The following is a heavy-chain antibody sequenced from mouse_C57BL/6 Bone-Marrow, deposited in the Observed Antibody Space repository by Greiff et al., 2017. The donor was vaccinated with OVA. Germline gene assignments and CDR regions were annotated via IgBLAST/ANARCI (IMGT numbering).Heavy chain of an antibody. J-gene: IGHJ4*01. D-gene: IGHD1-1*01. V-gene: IGHV1-64*01. Sequence: VQLQQPGAELVKPGASVKLSCKASGYTFTSYWMHWVKQRPGQGLEWIGMIHPNSGSTNYNEKFKSKATLTVDKSSSTAYMQLGSLTSEDSAVYYCARGTVVARDYAMDYWGQGTSVTVSS. CDR3: ARGTVVARDYAMDY. CDR2: IHPNSGST. CDR1: GYTFTSYW.